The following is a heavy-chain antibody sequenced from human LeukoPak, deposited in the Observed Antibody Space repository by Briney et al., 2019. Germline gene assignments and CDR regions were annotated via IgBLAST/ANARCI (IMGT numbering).Heavy chain of an antibody. Sequence: GGSLRLSCAASGFTFSNAWMSWVRQAPGKGLEWVGRIKSKTDGGTTDYAAPVKGRFTISRDDSKNTLYLQMNSLKTEDTAVYYCTTDKDYYGSGSFSYYFDYWGQGTLVTVSS. CDR1: GFTFSNAW. CDR3: TTDKDYYGSGSFSYYFDY. V-gene: IGHV3-15*01. J-gene: IGHJ4*02. CDR2: IKSKTDGGTT. D-gene: IGHD3-10*01.